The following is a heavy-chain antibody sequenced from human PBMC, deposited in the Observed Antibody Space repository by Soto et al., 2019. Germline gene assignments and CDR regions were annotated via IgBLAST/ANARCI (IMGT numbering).Heavy chain of an antibody. J-gene: IGHJ4*02. CDR2: IYYSGST. V-gene: IGHV4-31*03. CDR1: GGSISSGGYY. Sequence: SETLSLTCTVSGGSISSGGYYWSWIRQHPGKGLEWIGYIYYSGSTYYNPSLKSRVTISVDTSKNQFSLKLSSVTAADTAVYYCARSSMVRGVLDPYYFDYWGQGTLV. D-gene: IGHD3-10*01. CDR3: ARSSMVRGVLDPYYFDY.